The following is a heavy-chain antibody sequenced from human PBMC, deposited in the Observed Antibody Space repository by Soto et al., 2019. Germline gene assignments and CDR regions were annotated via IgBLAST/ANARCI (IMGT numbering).Heavy chain of an antibody. CDR3: ARAITVVGY. D-gene: IGHD3-16*01. Sequence: GGSLRLSCAASGFTFSSYWMHWVRQAPGKGLVWVSRINTDGSTTNYADSVRGRFTISRDNAKNTLYLQMNSLRAEDTSLYFCARAITVVGYWGQGTLVTVSS. J-gene: IGHJ4*02. CDR1: GFTFSSYW. CDR2: INTDGSTT. V-gene: IGHV3-74*01.